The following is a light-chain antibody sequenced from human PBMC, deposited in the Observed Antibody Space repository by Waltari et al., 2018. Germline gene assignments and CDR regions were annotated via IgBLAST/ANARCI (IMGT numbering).Light chain of an antibody. CDR2: KAS. CDR3: DQYNSPWYT. J-gene: IGKJ2*01. V-gene: IGKV1-5*03. CDR1: QSIRDF. Sequence: DIQFTQSASTLSASVGDRVTITCRASQSIRDFLAWYQQYPRIAPKLLIYKASTLQNEVPSRFAGRGSGTEFTLTISSLQPDDFATYYCDQYNSPWYTFGQGTKLDIK.